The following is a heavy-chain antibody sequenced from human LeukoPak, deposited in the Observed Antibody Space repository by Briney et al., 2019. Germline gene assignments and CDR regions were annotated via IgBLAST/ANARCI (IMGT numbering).Heavy chain of an antibody. CDR3: ARYYDTSGSLDY. CDR1: GGSISNYY. D-gene: IGHD3-22*01. CDR2: IYYTGST. V-gene: IGHV4-59*01. J-gene: IGHJ4*02. Sequence: PSETLSLTCTVSGGSISNYYWSWIRQPPGKGLEWIGYIYYTGSTNCNPSLKSRVTISVDTSKNQFSLRLSSVTAADTAVYFCARYYDTSGSLDYWGQGTLVTVSS.